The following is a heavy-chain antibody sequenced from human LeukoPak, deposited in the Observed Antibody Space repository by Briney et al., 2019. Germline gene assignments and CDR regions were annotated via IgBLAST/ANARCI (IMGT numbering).Heavy chain of an antibody. D-gene: IGHD1-7*01. CDR1: GYTFTSYY. V-gene: IGHV1-46*01. CDR2: INSSGGST. J-gene: IGHJ1*01. Sequence: ASVKVSCKASGYTFTSYYMHWVRQAPGQGLEWMGIINSSGGSTSYAQKFQGRVTMTRDTSTSTVYMELSSLRSEDTAVYDCASTTGTTKGYFQHWGQGTLVTVSS. CDR3: ASTTGTTKGYFQH.